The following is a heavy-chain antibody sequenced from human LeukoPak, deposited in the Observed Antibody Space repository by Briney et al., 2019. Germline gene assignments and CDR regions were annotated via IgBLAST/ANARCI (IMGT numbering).Heavy chain of an antibody. D-gene: IGHD1-7*01. J-gene: IGHJ4*02. Sequence: PAGGSLRLSCAASGFTFSNYWMSWVRQAPGKGLEWVANIKQDGSEKGCVDSVKGRFTISRDNAKNSLYLQMNSLRAEDTAVYYCARGYGTYGYWGQGTLVTVSS. CDR1: GFTFSNYW. CDR3: ARGYGTYGY. CDR2: IKQDGSEK. V-gene: IGHV3-7*04.